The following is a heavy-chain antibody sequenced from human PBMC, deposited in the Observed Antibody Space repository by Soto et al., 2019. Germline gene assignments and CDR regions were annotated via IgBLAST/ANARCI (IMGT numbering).Heavy chain of an antibody. CDR1: GGSISSGDYY. CDR3: ARGHGSGSYYTFYYYYGMDV. Sequence: SETLSLTCTVSGGSISSGDYYWSWIRQPPGKGLEWIGYIYYSGSTYYNPSLKSRVTISVDTSKNQFSLKLSSVTAADTAVYYCARGHGSGSYYTFYYYYGMDVWGQGTTVPSP. CDR2: IYYSGST. D-gene: IGHD3-10*01. V-gene: IGHV4-30-4*01. J-gene: IGHJ6*02.